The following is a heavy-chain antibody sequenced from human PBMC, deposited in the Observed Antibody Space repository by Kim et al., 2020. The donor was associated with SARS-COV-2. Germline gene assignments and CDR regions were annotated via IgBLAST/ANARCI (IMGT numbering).Heavy chain of an antibody. CDR3: VSSTYMTYVFVPFDM. J-gene: IGHJ3*02. Sequence: GGSLRLSCAASGFTFSNHAMHWVRQAPGKGLEWVAIISYDGSSKYYRDSVKGRFTISRDNSENTLYLQMNSLRTEDAAVYYCVSSTYMTYVFVPFDMWG. CDR2: ISYDGSSK. V-gene: IGHV3-30*04. D-gene: IGHD3-10*02. CDR1: GFTFSNHA.